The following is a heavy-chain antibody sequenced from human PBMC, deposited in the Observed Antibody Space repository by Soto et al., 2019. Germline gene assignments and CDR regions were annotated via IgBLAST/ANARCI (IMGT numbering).Heavy chain of an antibody. V-gene: IGHV1-24*01. CDR1: GYTLTELS. Sequence: QVQLVQSGAEVKKPGASVKVSCKVSGYTLTELSMHWVRLAPGKGLEWMGGFDPEDGETIYAQKLQGRVTMTEDTSTDTAYMELSSLRSEDTAVYYCATGVRAYCSGGSCYDYWGQGTLVTVSS. CDR3: ATGVRAYCSGGSCYDY. D-gene: IGHD2-15*01. J-gene: IGHJ4*02. CDR2: FDPEDGET.